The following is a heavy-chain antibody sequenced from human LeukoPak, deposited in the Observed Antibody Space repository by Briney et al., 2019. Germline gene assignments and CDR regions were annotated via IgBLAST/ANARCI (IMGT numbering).Heavy chain of an antibody. J-gene: IGHJ4*02. CDR2: IYYTGGT. D-gene: IGHD6-6*01. CDR1: GGSISSSNYY. Sequence: PSETLSLTCTVSGGSISSSNYYWGWIRQPPGKGLEWIGSIYYTGGTYSNPSLRGRVTISVDRSKNQFSLKLSSVTAADTAVYYCARDRGSSSSLGTVDYWGQGTLVTVSS. V-gene: IGHV4-39*07. CDR3: ARDRGSSSSLGTVDY.